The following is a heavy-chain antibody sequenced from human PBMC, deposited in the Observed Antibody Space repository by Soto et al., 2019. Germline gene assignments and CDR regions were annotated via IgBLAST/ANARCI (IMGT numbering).Heavy chain of an antibody. V-gene: IGHV3-23*01. J-gene: IGHJ4*02. CDR2: ISGSGGST. CDR1: GFTFSSYA. Sequence: GGSLRLSCAASGFTFSSYAMSWVRQAPGKGLEWVSAISGSGGSTYYADSVKGRFTISRDNSKNTLYLQMNSLRAEDTAVYYCAKDAESEDQVVITTSCDYWGQGTLVTVSS. D-gene: IGHD3-22*01. CDR3: AKDAESEDQVVITTSCDY.